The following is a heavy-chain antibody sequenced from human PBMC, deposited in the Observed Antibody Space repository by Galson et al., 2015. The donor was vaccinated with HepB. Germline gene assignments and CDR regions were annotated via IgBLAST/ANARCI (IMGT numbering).Heavy chain of an antibody. D-gene: IGHD3-10*01. CDR1: GFTFSSYA. CDR3: AKDLDSGSYYLGSYYYYYGMDV. V-gene: IGHV3-23*01. J-gene: IGHJ6*02. CDR2: ISGSGGST. Sequence: SLRLSCAASGFTFSSYAMSWVRQAPGKGLEWVSAISGSGGSTYYADSVKGRFTISRDNSKNTLYLQMNSLRAEDTAVYYCAKDLDSGSYYLGSYYYYYGMDVWGQGTRVTVSS.